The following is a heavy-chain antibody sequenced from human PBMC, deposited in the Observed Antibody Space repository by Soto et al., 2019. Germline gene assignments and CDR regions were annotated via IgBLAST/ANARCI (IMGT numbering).Heavy chain of an antibody. D-gene: IGHD3-3*01. V-gene: IGHV1-69*06. CDR3: NRGSEYDFWSGYL. Sequence: QDRLVQSGAEVRKPGSSVKVSCKVTGVTSTRYAINWVRQAPGQGLEWMGGIVPMFGTSKYAQKFQGRVTITADTSTNIAYMELRSLRSEDTAVYYCNRGSEYDFWSGYLWGQGTLVSVSS. CDR1: GVTSTRYA. J-gene: IGHJ4*02. CDR2: IVPMFGTS.